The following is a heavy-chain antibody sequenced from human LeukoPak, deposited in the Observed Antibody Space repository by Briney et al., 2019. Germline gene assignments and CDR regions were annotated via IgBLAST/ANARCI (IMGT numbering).Heavy chain of an antibody. CDR2: ISWNSGSI. CDR1: GFTFDDYA. Sequence: GRSLRLSCAATGFTFDDYAMHWVRQAPGKGLEWVSGISWNSGSIGYADSVKGRFTISRDNAKNSLYLQMNSLRAEDTALYYCAKDIGYYYDSSGYPDYWGQGTLVPVSS. J-gene: IGHJ4*02. D-gene: IGHD3-22*01. V-gene: IGHV3-9*01. CDR3: AKDIGYYYDSSGYPDY.